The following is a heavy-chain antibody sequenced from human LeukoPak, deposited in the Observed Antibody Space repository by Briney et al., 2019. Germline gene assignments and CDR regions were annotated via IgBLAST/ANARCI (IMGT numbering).Heavy chain of an antibody. CDR2: MYYSGST. D-gene: IGHD1-26*01. CDR3: SRRSAGAHTRWFDP. CDR1: GASISSGGYY. V-gene: IGHV4-31*03. Sequence: SETLSLTCTVSGASISSGGYYWSWIRQHPGRGLEWIGYMYYSGSTYYNPSLKSRVTISVDTSKNQFSLKLSSVTAADTAVYYCSRRSAGAHTRWFDPWGQGTLVTVSS. J-gene: IGHJ5*02.